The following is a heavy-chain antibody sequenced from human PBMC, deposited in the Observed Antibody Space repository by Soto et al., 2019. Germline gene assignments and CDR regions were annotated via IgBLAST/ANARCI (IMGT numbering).Heavy chain of an antibody. D-gene: IGHD3-22*01. CDR2: ISSSGSTI. V-gene: IGHV3-48*04. J-gene: IGHJ4*02. CDR1: GFTFSSYS. CDR3: SPCDSSGYYCFDY. Sequence: PGGSLRLSCAASGFTFSSYSMNWVRQAPGKGLEWVSYISSSGSTIYYADSVKGRFTISRDNAKNSLYLQMNSLRAEDTAVYYCSPCDSSGYYCFDYWGQGTLVTVSS.